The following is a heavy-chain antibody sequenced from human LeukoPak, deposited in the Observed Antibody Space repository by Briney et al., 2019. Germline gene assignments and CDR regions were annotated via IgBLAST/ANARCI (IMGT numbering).Heavy chain of an antibody. D-gene: IGHD5-24*01. J-gene: IGHJ6*02. CDR1: GYIFSDYY. CDR3: AREFAGSRDGYNLVYGMDV. V-gene: IGHV1-69*10. CDR2: IIPILGIA. Sequence: SVKVSCKASGYIFSDYYMHWVRQAPGQGLEWMGGIIPILGIANYAQKFQGRVTITADKSTSTAYMELSSLRSEDTAVYYCAREFAGSRDGYNLVYGMDVWGQGTTVTVSS.